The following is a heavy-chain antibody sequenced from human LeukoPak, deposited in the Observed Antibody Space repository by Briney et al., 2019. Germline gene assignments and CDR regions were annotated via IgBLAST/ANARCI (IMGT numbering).Heavy chain of an antibody. CDR2: IYYSGST. D-gene: IGHD4-17*01. V-gene: IGHV4-59*01. J-gene: IGHJ4*02. CDR1: GGSISSYY. Sequence: SETLSLTCTVSGGSISSYYWSWIRQSPGKGLEWIGYIYYSGSTNYNPSLKSRVTISVDTSKNQFSLKLSSVTAADTAVYYCARVSTESAYGDYERVDYWGQGTLVTVSS. CDR3: ARVSTESAYGDYERVDY.